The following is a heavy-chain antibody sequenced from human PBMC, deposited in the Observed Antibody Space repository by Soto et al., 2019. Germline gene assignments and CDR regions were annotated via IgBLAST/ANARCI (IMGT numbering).Heavy chain of an antibody. Sequence: QVQLQESGPGLVKPSETLSLTCTVSGGSISSYYWSWIRQPPGKGLEWIGYIYYSGSTNYTPSLKCRVPISVDTSKNQFSLKLSSVSAADTAVYYCASRYGDAFDFWGQGTLVTVSS. J-gene: IGHJ4*02. CDR1: GGSISSYY. CDR2: IYYSGST. V-gene: IGHV4-59*08. D-gene: IGHD4-17*01. CDR3: ASRYGDAFDF.